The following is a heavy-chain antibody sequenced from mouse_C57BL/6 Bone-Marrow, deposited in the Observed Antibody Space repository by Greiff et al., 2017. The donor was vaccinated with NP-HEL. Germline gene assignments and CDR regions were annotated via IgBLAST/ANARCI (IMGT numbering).Heavy chain of an antibody. CDR2: INPYNGDT. V-gene: IGHV1-20*01. J-gene: IGHJ2*01. Sequence: VQLQQSGPELVKPGDSVKISCKASGYSFTGYFMNWVMQSHGKSLEWIGRINPYNGDTFYNQKFKGKATLTVDKSSSTANMELRSLTSEDSAVYYCARSYYYSSSPYYFDYWGQGTTLTVSS. CDR1: GYSFTGYF. CDR3: ARSYYYSSSPYYFDY. D-gene: IGHD1-1*01.